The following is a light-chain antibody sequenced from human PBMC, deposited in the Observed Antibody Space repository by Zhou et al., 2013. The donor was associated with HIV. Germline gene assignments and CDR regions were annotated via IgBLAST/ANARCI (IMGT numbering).Light chain of an antibody. J-gene: IGKJ3*01. CDR1: QSVSSAY. CDR2: GST. V-gene: IGKV3-20*01. Sequence: EIVLTQSPGTLSLSPGERATLSCRASQSVSSAYLAWHQQKPGQAPSLLIYGSTTRATGIPDRFSGSWSGSDFILSISRLEPEDFAVYYCQQYGSSPRFTFGPGTKVDIK. CDR3: QQYGSSPRFT.